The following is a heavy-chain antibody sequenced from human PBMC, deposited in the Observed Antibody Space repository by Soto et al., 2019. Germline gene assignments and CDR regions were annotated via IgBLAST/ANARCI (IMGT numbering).Heavy chain of an antibody. CDR3: AREDINESFFDY. CDR1: GGYISSGGNY. J-gene: IGHJ4*02. Sequence: LSLTCSVSGGYISSGGNYWSWIRQHPGKGLEWIGFIYYTGHTKYNAALKSRASISADMSENQFSLTLTSVTAADTAVYYCAREDINESFFDYWGPGTLVTVSS. D-gene: IGHD2-8*01. CDR2: IYYTGHT. V-gene: IGHV4-31*03.